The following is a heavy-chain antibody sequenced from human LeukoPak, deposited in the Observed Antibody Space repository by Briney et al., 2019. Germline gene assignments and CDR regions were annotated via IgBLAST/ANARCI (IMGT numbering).Heavy chain of an antibody. V-gene: IGHV3-7*01. J-gene: IGHJ4*02. CDR1: GFTFSNYW. Sequence: PGGSLRLSCAASGFTFSNYWMSWVRQAPGKGLEWVANIKQDGSEKYYVDSVKGRFTISRDNAKNSLYLQMNSLRAEDTAVYYCARARYCSSTSCLIYFDYWGQGTLVTVSP. CDR2: IKQDGSEK. CDR3: ARARYCSSTSCLIYFDY. D-gene: IGHD2-2*01.